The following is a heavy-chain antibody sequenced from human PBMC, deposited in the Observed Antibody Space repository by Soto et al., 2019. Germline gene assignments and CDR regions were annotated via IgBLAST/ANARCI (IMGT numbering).Heavy chain of an antibody. CDR2: IYYSGSA. Sequence: PSETLSLTCTVSGGSISSSSYYWGWIRQPPGKGLEWIGSIYYSGSAYYNPSLKSRVTISVDTSKNQFSLKLSSVTAADTAVYYCARIHSTGGCAYWGQGTLVTVSS. V-gene: IGHV4-39*01. D-gene: IGHD2-8*02. CDR1: GGSISSSSYY. CDR3: ARIHSTGGCAY. J-gene: IGHJ4*02.